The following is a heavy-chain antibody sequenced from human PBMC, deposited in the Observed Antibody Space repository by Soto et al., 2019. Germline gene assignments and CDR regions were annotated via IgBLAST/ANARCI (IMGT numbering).Heavy chain of an antibody. J-gene: IGHJ6*02. CDR1: GDTFSTYT. V-gene: IGHV1-69*13. Sequence: SVKVSCKASGDTFSTYTITWMRQAPGQGLEWMGGIIPRSATSNYAQKFQGRVTITADESTSTAYMELSSLRSEETAVYYCAKDPPSTVTAGRYGMDVWGQGTTVTVSS. CDR2: IIPRSATS. D-gene: IGHD4-4*01. CDR3: AKDPPSTVTAGRYGMDV.